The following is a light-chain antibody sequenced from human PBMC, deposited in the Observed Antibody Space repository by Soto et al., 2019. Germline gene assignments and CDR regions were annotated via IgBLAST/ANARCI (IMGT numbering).Light chain of an antibody. CDR3: CSYAGSLHV. V-gene: IGLV2-11*01. J-gene: IGLJ1*01. CDR2: DVS. CDR1: SSDVGGYNY. Sequence: QSALTRPRSVSGSPGQSVTISCTGTSSDVGGYNYVSWYQQHPGKAPKLMIYDVSKRPSGVPDRFSGSKSGNTASLTISGLQAEDEADYYCCSYAGSLHVFGTGTKLTVL.